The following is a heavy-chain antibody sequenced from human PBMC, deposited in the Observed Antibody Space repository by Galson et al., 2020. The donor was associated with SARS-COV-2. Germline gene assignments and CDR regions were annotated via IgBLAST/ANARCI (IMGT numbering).Heavy chain of an antibody. D-gene: IGHD6-13*01. Sequence: GGSLRLSCTASGFTFSRSAMTWIRQAPGKGLEWVASISGRGETTFYADSVKGRFTISRDNSKNTLYLQMSSLRGEETALYYCAKVYSYSPIAAYFDSWGQGALVTVSS. CDR2: ISGRGETT. CDR3: AKVYSYSPIAAYFDS. V-gene: IGHV3-23*01. J-gene: IGHJ4*02. CDR1: GFTFSRSA.